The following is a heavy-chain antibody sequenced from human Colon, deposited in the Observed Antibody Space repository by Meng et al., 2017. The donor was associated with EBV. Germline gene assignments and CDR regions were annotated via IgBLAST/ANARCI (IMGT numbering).Heavy chain of an antibody. CDR3: ASFDHIPRRNYFDY. J-gene: IGHJ4*02. CDR2: IHHSGSA. Sequence: QVSLQESGPGLVDPSQTLSLTCTVSGGSMSSGNYYWSWIRQPPGKGLEWIGYIHHSGSAYYNPSLKSRVSISVDTSKNQFSLNLNSMTAADTAVYYCASFDHIPRRNYFDYWGQGTLVTVSS. D-gene: IGHD2-21*01. V-gene: IGHV4-30-4*01. CDR1: GGSMSSGNYY.